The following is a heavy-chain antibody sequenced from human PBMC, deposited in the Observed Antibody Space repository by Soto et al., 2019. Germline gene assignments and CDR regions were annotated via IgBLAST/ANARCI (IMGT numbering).Heavy chain of an antibody. Sequence: QPGGSLRLSCAASGFTFGGSVVHWVRQPSGKGLEWVGHIGSPTNNYATAYAASVKGRFTISRDDSENTAYLQMSSLRSEDTAVYYCSRQTCGSNSCDKVGHWGQGTLVTVSS. CDR2: IGSPTNNYAT. D-gene: IGHD2-2*01. J-gene: IGHJ4*02. CDR1: GFTFGGSV. CDR3: SRQTCGSNSCDKVGH. V-gene: IGHV3-73*01.